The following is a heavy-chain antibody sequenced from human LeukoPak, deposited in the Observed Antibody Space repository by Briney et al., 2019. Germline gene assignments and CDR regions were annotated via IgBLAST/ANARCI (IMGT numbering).Heavy chain of an antibody. V-gene: IGHV3-30*03. D-gene: IGHD5-18*01. CDR3: ARDPRQLWLPHNWFDP. CDR1: GFTFSSYG. CDR2: ISYDGSNK. J-gene: IGHJ5*02. Sequence: PGGSLRLSCAASGFTFSSYGMHWVRQAPGKGLEWVAVISYDGSNKYYADSVKGRFTISRDNSKNTLYLQMNSLRAEDTAVYYCARDPRQLWLPHNWFDPWGQGTLVTVSS.